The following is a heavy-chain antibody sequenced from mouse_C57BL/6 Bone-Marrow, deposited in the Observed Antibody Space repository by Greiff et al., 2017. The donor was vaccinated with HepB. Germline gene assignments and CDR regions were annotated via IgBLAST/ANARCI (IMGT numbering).Heavy chain of an antibody. CDR2: IDPNSGGT. D-gene: IGHD1-1*01. V-gene: IGHV1-72*01. Sequence: QVQLQQPGAELVQPGSSVKLSCTASVYTFPRYWMHWVKQRPGRGLAWIGRIDPNSGGTKYNEKFKSKATLTVDKPSSTAYMQLSSLTSEDSAVYYCARYYHGGYFDYWGQGTTLTVSS. CDR1: VYTFPRYW. J-gene: IGHJ2*01. CDR3: ARYYHGGYFDY.